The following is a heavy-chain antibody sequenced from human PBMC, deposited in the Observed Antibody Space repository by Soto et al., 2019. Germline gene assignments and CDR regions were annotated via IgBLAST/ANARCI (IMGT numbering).Heavy chain of an antibody. Sequence: ASVKVSCKASGYTFTGYYMHWVRQAPGQGLEWMGWINHNSGGTNYAQKFQGWVAMTRDTSISTAYMELSRLRPDDTAVYYCAREAHSSSWYSPYYYYGMDVWGQGTTVTVSS. CDR2: INHNSGGT. J-gene: IGHJ6*02. V-gene: IGHV1-2*04. CDR1: GYTFTGYY. D-gene: IGHD6-13*01. CDR3: AREAHSSSWYSPYYYYGMDV.